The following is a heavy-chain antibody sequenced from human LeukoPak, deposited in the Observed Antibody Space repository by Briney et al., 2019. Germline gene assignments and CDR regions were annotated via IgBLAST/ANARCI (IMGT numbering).Heavy chain of an antibody. V-gene: IGHV4-34*01. CDR1: GGSFSGYY. CDR2: INHSGST. D-gene: IGHD3-22*01. CDR3: ARDYYDSSGVDFDY. J-gene: IGHJ4*02. Sequence: PSETLSLTCAVYGGSFSGYYWSWIRQPPGKGLEWIGEINHSGSTNYNPSLKSRVTISVDTSKNQFSLKLGSVTAADTAVYYCARDYYDSSGVDFDYWGQGTLVTVSS.